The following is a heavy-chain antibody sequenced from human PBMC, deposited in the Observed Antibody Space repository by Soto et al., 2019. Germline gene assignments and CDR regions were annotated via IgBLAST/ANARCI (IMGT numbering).Heavy chain of an antibody. J-gene: IGHJ4*02. CDR3: SRSLDY. V-gene: IGHV3-7*01. Sequence: RLSCAASGFTLSSYWMDWVRQAPGKGLEWVANINQDGSEKHYVDSVKGRFTISRDNAKNSLYLQMSSLTAEDSALYYCSRSLDYWGQGTLVTVSS. CDR2: INQDGSEK. CDR1: GFTLSSYW.